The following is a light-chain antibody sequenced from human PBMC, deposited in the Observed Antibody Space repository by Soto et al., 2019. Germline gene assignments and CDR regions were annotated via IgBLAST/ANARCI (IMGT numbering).Light chain of an antibody. CDR3: CSYAGGSTYV. CDR1: SSDVGSYNL. J-gene: IGLJ1*01. Sequence: QSVLTQPASVSWSPGQSITISCTGTSSDVGSYNLVSWYQRHPGKAPKLMIYEGSKRPSGVSNRFSGSKSGNTASLTISGLQAEDEADYFCCSYAGGSTYVFGTGTKVTVL. V-gene: IGLV2-23*01. CDR2: EGS.